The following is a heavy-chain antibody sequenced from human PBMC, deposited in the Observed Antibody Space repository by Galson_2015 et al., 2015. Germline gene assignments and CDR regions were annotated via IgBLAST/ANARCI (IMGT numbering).Heavy chain of an antibody. D-gene: IGHD2-2*01. CDR2: ISAYNGNT. Sequence: SVKVSCKASGYTFTTYGISWVRQAPGQGLEWMGWISAYNGNTNYAQKLQGRVTMTTDTSTSTAYMELRSLGSDDTAVYYCARGERYCSSKTCRPFDHWGQGTLVTVSS. CDR3: ARGERYCSSKTCRPFDH. CDR1: GYTFTTYG. V-gene: IGHV1-18*01. J-gene: IGHJ4*02.